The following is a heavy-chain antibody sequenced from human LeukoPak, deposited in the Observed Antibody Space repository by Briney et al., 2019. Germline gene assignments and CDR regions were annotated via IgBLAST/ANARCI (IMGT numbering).Heavy chain of an antibody. CDR1: GGTFSSYA. D-gene: IGHD3-9*01. V-gene: IGHV1-69*05. Sequence: ASVKVSXKASGGTFSSYAISWVRQAPGQGLEWMGRIIPIFGTANYAQKFQGRVTITTDESTSTAYMELSSLRSEDTAVYYCARGRYFDWPWGNYFDYWGQGTLVTVSS. J-gene: IGHJ4*02. CDR2: IIPIFGTA. CDR3: ARGRYFDWPWGNYFDY.